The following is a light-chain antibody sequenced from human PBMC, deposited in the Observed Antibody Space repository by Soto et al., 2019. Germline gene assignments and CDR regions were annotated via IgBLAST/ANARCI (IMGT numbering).Light chain of an antibody. V-gene: IGKV1-17*01. CDR3: QQRSNWPLT. J-gene: IGKJ4*01. Sequence: DIQMTQYPSSLSASVGDRVTITCRESQGIRNDLGWYQQTPGKAPKRMIYAASRLQSGVPSLFSGSGAGTDCTRTISSLESEDVLVAYCQQRSNWPLTFGGGTKVDI. CDR1: QGIRND. CDR2: AAS.